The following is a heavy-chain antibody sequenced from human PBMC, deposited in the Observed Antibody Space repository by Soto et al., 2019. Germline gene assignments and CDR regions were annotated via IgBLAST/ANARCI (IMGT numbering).Heavy chain of an antibody. CDR1: GYTFTTIR. Sequence: QVQLVQSAAEVGKPGASVKVSCKASGYTFTTIRLSWVRQAPGQGLEWMGCIRPNNGDTQYAQKFQGRVTMTADTSTTTAYMEVRSLRPDDTAVFYCARDRSGWYDFWGQGTLVTVSS. J-gene: IGHJ5*01. V-gene: IGHV1-18*01. CDR2: IRPNNGDT. CDR3: ARDRSGWYDF. D-gene: IGHD6-19*01.